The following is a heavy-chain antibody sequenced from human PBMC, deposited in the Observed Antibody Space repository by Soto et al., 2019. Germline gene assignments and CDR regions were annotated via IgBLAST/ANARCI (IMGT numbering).Heavy chain of an antibody. Sequence: QLQLQESGPGLVKPSETLSLTCTVSGGSISSSSYYWGWIRQPPGKGLEWIGSIYYSGSTYYNPSLKSRVTIPVDTSKTHFSRRLGSVTAPDTAVYYCAGGPAPGLYYYSSYYMAVWGKGPPVTVSS. CDR2: IYYSGST. CDR1: GGSISSSSYY. CDR3: AGGPAPGLYYYSSYYMAV. D-gene: IGHD2-2*01. V-gene: IGHV4-39*01. J-gene: IGHJ6*03.